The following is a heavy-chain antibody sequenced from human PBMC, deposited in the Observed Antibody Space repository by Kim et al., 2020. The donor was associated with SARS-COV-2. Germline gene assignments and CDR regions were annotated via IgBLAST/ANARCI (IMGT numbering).Heavy chain of an antibody. CDR3: ARDFLRVDV. V-gene: IGHV3-7*03. J-gene: IGHJ6*02. CDR2: SEK. Sequence: SEKYYVDSVKGRFTISRDNAKNSLYLQMNSLRAEDTAVYYCARDFLRVDVWGQGTTVTVSS.